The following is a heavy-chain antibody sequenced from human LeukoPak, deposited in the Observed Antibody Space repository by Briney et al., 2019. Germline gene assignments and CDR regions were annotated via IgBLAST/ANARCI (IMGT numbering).Heavy chain of an antibody. CDR1: GGSINTYY. D-gene: IGHD3-10*01. CDR3: ARVRDLFSSGPYYFDY. V-gene: IGHV4-59*01. CDR2: IHYSGST. Sequence: SETLSLTCTVSGGSINTYYWSWIRQPPGKGLECIGYIHYSGSTSYNPSLRSRVTISLDTSKNQLSLKLYSVTAADTAVYHCARVRDLFSSGPYYFDYWGQGTLVTVSS. J-gene: IGHJ4*02.